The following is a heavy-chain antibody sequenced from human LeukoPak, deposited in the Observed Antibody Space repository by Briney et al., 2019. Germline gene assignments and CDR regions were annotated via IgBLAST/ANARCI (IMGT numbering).Heavy chain of an antibody. V-gene: IGHV3-23*01. CDR2: ISGSGGST. Sequence: GGSLRLSCTASGFTFSSYAMSWVRQAPGKGLEWVSGISGSGGSTYYADSVKGRFTISRDNSKNTLYLQMNSLRAEDTAVYYCAEGYYESFDYWGQGTLVTVSS. CDR3: AEGYYESFDY. D-gene: IGHD3-10*01. CDR1: GFTFSSYA. J-gene: IGHJ4*02.